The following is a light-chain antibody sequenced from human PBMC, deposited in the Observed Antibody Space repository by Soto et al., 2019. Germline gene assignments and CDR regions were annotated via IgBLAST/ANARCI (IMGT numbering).Light chain of an antibody. J-gene: IGLJ3*02. CDR2: STG. V-gene: IGLV7-43*01. Sequence: QAVVTQEPSLTVSPGGTVTLTCASSTGAVTSGHYANWFQQKPGQAPRALIHSTGNKHSWTPARFSGSLLGGKAALTLSGVQPEDEAEYYCLLYYSGPWVFGGGTKLTVL. CDR1: TGAVTSGHY. CDR3: LLYYSGPWV.